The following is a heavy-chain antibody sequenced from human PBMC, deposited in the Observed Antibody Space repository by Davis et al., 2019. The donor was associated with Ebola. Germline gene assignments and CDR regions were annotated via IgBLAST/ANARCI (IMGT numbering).Heavy chain of an antibody. CDR2: IYTCDSDT. D-gene: IGHD2-8*02. Sequence: GESLKISCKDSGNSFSSHWIGWVRQMPGKGLEWMGIIYTCDSDTRYSPSFRGQVTISADKSIKTAFLQWSSLKASDTALYYCASLRRTITGMDDGFDMWGQGTMVTVSS. CDR3: ASLRRTITGMDDGFDM. CDR1: GNSFSSHW. J-gene: IGHJ3*02. V-gene: IGHV5-51*01.